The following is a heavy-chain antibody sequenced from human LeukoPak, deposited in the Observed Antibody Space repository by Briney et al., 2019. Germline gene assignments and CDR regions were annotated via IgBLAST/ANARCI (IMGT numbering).Heavy chain of an antibody. CDR3: ARDPNPPSYYDYVWGSYRYGLDY. CDR2: ISAYNGNT. D-gene: IGHD3-16*02. V-gene: IGHV1-18*01. J-gene: IGHJ4*02. Sequence: ASVKVSCKASGYTFTSYGISWVRQAPGQGLEWMGWISAYNGNTNYAQKLQGRVTMTTDTSTSTAYMELRSLRSDDTAVYYCARDPNPPSYYDYVWGSYRYGLDYWGQGTLVTVSS. CDR1: GYTFTSYG.